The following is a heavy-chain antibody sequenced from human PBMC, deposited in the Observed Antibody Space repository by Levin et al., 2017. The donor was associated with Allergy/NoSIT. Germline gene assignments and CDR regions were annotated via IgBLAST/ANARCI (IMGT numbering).Heavy chain of an antibody. D-gene: IGHD2-2*01. V-gene: IGHV3-23*01. Sequence: PGGSLRLSCAASGFTFSSYAMSWVRQAPGKGLEWVSAISGSGGSTYYADSVKGRFTISRDNSKNTLYLQMNSLRAEDTAVYYCAKDRGGRYGCSSTSCYEFDYWGQGTLVTVSS. J-gene: IGHJ4*02. CDR3: AKDRGGRYGCSSTSCYEFDY. CDR2: ISGSGGST. CDR1: GFTFSSYA.